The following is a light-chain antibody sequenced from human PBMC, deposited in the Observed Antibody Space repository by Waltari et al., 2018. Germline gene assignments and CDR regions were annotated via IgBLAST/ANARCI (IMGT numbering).Light chain of an antibody. V-gene: IGLV4-69*01. Sequence: QLVLTQSPSASASLGASVKLTCTLSSGHSSNVIAWLQQRPEKGPRYLMKVNSDGSHSKGDEIPERFSGASSGAERYLTISSLQSEDEADYFCQTGGHGTWVFGGGTTLTVL. J-gene: IGLJ3*02. CDR3: QTGGHGTWV. CDR1: SGHSSNV. CDR2: VNSDGSH.